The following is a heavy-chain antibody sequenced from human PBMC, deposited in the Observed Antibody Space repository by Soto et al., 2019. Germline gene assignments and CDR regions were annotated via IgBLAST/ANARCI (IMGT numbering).Heavy chain of an antibody. CDR1: GGSISSGGYY. CDR3: ARGHDYYGSGSYYNAGYYFDY. V-gene: IGHV4-31*03. D-gene: IGHD3-10*01. Sequence: SETLSLTCTVSGGSISSGGYYWSWIRQHPGKGLEWIGYIYYSGSTYYNPSLKSRVTISVDTSKNQFSLKLSSVTAADTAVNYCARGHDYYGSGSYYNAGYYFDYWGQGTLVTVSS. J-gene: IGHJ4*02. CDR2: IYYSGST.